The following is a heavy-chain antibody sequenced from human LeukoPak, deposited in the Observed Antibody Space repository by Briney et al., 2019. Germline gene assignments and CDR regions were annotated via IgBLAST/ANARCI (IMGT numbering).Heavy chain of an antibody. J-gene: IGHJ6*04. Sequence: PGGSLRLSCAASGFTFSNYAMSWVRQAPEKGLEWVSAISGNGDGTYYADSVKGRFTISRDNAKNSLYLQMNSLRAEDTAVYYCAELGITMIGGVWGKGTTVTISS. CDR1: GFTFSNYA. D-gene: IGHD3-10*02. CDR2: ISGNGDGT. CDR3: AELGITMIGGV. V-gene: IGHV3-23*01.